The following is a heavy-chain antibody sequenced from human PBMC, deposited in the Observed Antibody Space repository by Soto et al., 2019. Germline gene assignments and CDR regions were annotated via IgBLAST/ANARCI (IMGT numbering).Heavy chain of an antibody. J-gene: IGHJ4*02. CDR1: GGSISSGGYY. Sequence: NPSETLSLTCTVSGGSISSGGYYWSWIRQHPGKGLEWIGYIYYSGSTYYNPSLKSRVTISVDTSKNQFSLKLSSVTAADTAVYYCSRAEWPQQYHLAYWGQGTLVTVAS. D-gene: IGHD2-2*01. V-gene: IGHV4-31*03. CDR2: IYYSGST. CDR3: SRAEWPQQYHLAY.